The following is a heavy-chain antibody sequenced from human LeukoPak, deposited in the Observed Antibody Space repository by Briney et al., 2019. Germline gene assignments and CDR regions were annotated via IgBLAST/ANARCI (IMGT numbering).Heavy chain of an antibody. Sequence: PSETLSLTCTVSGGSISGTPYYWDWIRQSPGKGLEWIGNIFHTGGTSFHPSLKSRVTMSVDTSKNQFSLRLSSVTAADTAVYYCARHRGSSPNFDSWGQGTLVTVSS. V-gene: IGHV4-39*01. CDR2: IFHTGGT. CDR1: GGSISGTPYY. D-gene: IGHD6-6*01. CDR3: ARHRGSSPNFDS. J-gene: IGHJ4*02.